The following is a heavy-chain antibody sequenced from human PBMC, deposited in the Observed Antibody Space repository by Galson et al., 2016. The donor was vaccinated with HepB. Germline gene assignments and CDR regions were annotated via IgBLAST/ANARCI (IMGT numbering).Heavy chain of an antibody. Sequence: SLRLSCAASGFNVSRKHMGWVRQAPGKGLDWVSVLYSGGSTYYADSLKGRFTISRDNAKNSLYLQMNTLRAEDTAAYYCARVAWVQNAFDIWGQGTMVTVSS. CDR3: ARVAWVQNAFDI. J-gene: IGHJ3*02. CDR1: GFNVSRKH. CDR2: LYSGGST. D-gene: IGHD3-16*01. V-gene: IGHV3-53*01.